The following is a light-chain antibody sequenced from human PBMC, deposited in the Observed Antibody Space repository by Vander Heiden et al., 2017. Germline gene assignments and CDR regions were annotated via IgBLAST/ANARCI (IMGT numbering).Light chain of an antibody. CDR1: QAISSW. CDR3: QQAHSTPLT. V-gene: IGKV1-12*01. Sequence: DIQMTQSPSSVSASVGDRVTITCRASQAISSWVAWYQHKPGKAPMLLIYTASTVQSGVPSRFSGSGSGTEFTLTISSLQPEDFATYFCQQAHSTPLTFGAGTKVEIK. J-gene: IGKJ4*02. CDR2: TAS.